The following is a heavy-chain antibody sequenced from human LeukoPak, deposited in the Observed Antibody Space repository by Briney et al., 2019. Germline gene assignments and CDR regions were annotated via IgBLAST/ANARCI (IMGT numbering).Heavy chain of an antibody. CDR3: ARVSSRVRRYSSSWYMFDP. D-gene: IGHD6-13*01. Sequence: ASVKVSCKASGYTFTSYGISWVRQAPGQGLEWMGWISAYNGNTNYAQKLQGRVTMTTDTSTSTAYMGLRSLRSDDTAVYYCARVSSRVRRYSSSWYMFDPWGQGTLVTVSS. CDR1: GYTFTSYG. CDR2: ISAYNGNT. V-gene: IGHV1-18*01. J-gene: IGHJ5*02.